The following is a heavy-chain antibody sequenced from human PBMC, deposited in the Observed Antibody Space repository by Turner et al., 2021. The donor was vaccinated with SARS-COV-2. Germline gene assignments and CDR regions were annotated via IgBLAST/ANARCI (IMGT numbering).Heavy chain of an antibody. V-gene: IGHV3-30*18. D-gene: IGHD4-4*01. J-gene: IGHJ4*02. CDR2: KSYDGNNK. CDR1: GFTFSSYG. CDR3: AKQLGLYSNPMYYFDY. Sequence: QVQLVESGGGVVQPGRSLRLSCSASGFTFSSYGMHWVRQAPGKGLGLVAIKSYDGNNKYYADSVEGRFTISRDNSKNTLYLQMNSLRAEDTAVYYCAKQLGLYSNPMYYFDYWGQGTLVTVSS.